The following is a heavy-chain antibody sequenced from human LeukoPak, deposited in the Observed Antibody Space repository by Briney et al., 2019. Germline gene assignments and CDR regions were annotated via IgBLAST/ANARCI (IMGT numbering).Heavy chain of an antibody. CDR2: IKQDGSEK. CDR3: ATRHGGNSYYYYYYGMDV. V-gene: IGHV3-7*01. Sequence: PGGSLRLSCAASGFTFSSYWMSWVRQAPGKGLEWVANIKQDGSEKYYADSVKGRFTISRDNAKNSLYLQMNSLRAEDTAVYYCATRHGGNSYYYYYYGMDVWGQGTTVTVSS. D-gene: IGHD4-23*01. J-gene: IGHJ6*02. CDR1: GFTFSSYW.